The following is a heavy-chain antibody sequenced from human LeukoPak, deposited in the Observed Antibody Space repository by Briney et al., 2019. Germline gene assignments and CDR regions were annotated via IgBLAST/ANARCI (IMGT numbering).Heavy chain of an antibody. CDR2: IIKDGSVT. J-gene: IGHJ4*02. CDR3: ATDDYRGLGY. D-gene: IGHD3-16*01. Sequence: GGSLRLSCVPSGLTFSNYYMHWVRQVPGEGLGWVSHIIKDGSVTIYADSVKGRFTISRDNAKYTVYLQLNNLRAEDTAVYYCATDDYRGLGYWGQGTLVTVSS. V-gene: IGHV3-74*01. CDR1: GLTFSNYY.